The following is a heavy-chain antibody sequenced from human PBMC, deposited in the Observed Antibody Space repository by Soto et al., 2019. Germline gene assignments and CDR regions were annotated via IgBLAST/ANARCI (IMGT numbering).Heavy chain of an antibody. CDR2: ISYDGSNK. V-gene: IGHV3-30-3*02. Sequence: PGGALRLSCAASGFTFSSYAMHWVLQAPGKGLEWVAVISYDGSNKYYADSVKGRFTISRDNSKNTLYLQMNSLRAEDTAVYYCAKSPNNDFRSGYSYMDVWGKGTTVTVSS. CDR3: AKSPNNDFRSGYSYMDV. D-gene: IGHD3-3*01. J-gene: IGHJ6*03. CDR1: GFTFSSYA.